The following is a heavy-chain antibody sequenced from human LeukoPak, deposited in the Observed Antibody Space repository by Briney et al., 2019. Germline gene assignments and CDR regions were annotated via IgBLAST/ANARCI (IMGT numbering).Heavy chain of an antibody. J-gene: IGHJ4*02. Sequence: SETLSLTCAVSGYSISSGYYWGWTRQPPGKGLEWIGSIYHSGSTYYNPSLKSRVTISVDTSKNQFSLKLSSVTAADTAVYYCASMDYYGSGSYPPGVYFDYWGQGTLVTVSS. V-gene: IGHV4-38-2*01. D-gene: IGHD3-10*01. CDR2: IYHSGST. CDR3: ASMDYYGSGSYPPGVYFDY. CDR1: GYSISSGYY.